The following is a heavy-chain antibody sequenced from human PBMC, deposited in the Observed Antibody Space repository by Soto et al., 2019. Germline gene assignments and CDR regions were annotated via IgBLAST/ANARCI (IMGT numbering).Heavy chain of an antibody. CDR2: IRGSGGST. CDR1: GFSFASYA. D-gene: IGHD6-13*01. V-gene: IGHV3-23*01. Sequence: EVQLLESGGGLVQPGGSLRLSCAASGFSFASYAVNWVRQAPGKGLEWVSGIRGSGGSTYYADSVKGRFTISRDNSKNTLYLQLSSLRVEDTAVYYCAKGFGISWQYYLDYWGQGTLVTVSS. J-gene: IGHJ4*02. CDR3: AKGFGISWQYYLDY.